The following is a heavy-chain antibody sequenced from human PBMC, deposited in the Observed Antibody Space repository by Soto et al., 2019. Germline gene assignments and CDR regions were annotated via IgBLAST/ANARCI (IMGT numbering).Heavy chain of an antibody. V-gene: IGHV4-61*08. CDR3: ARGEPKSSTTGGFDY. D-gene: IGHD4-17*01. J-gene: IGHJ4*02. CDR2: IFYTGIT. CDR1: GGSINSAGHS. Sequence: PSETLSLTCTVSGGSINSAGHSWGWVRQSPGKGLEWIGFIFYTGITNYNPSLKSRVTISLDTSKNQISLKLASVTAADTAVYFCARGEPKSSTTGGFDYWGRGTLVTVSS.